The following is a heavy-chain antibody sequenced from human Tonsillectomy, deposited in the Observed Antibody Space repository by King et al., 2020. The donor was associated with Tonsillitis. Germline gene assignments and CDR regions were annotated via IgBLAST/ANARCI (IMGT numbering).Heavy chain of an antibody. J-gene: IGHJ4*02. V-gene: IGHV3-48*01. D-gene: IGHD3-10*01. CDR1: GFTFSTYS. CDR3: ARDYYGSGNYVFDY. CDR2: ISSSSTII. Sequence: VQLVESGGGLVQPGGSLRLSCAASGFTFSTYSMNWVRQAPGKGLEWISYISSSSTIIYYADSVKGRFTISRDKAKNSLYLQMNSLRAEDTAVYYCARDYYGSGNYVFDYWGQGTLVTVSS.